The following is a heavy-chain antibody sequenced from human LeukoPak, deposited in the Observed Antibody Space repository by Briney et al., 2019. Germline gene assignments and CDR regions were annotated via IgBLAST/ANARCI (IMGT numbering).Heavy chain of an antibody. Sequence: ASVMVSCKASGYTFTSYGISWVRQAPGQGLEWMGWISAYNGNTNYAQKLQGRVTMTTDTSTSTAYMELRSLRSDDTAVYYCARGGIYYYGSGSYVYAFDIWGQGTMVTVSS. CDR1: GYTFTSYG. J-gene: IGHJ3*02. V-gene: IGHV1-18*01. D-gene: IGHD3-10*01. CDR2: ISAYNGNT. CDR3: ARGGIYYYGSGSYVYAFDI.